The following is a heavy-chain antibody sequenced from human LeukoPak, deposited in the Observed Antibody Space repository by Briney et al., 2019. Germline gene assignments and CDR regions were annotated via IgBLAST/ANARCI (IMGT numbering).Heavy chain of an antibody. V-gene: IGHV3-74*01. CDR2: INSDGSST. D-gene: IGHD3-3*01. CDR3: ARDASLRFLEWFHYVGYYYYGMDV. Sequence: PGGSLRLSCAASGFTFSSYWMHWVRQAPGKGLVWVSRINSDGSSTSYADSVKGRFTFSRDNAKNTLYLQMNSLRAEDTAVYYCARDASLRFLEWFHYVGYYYYGMDVWGQGTTVTVSS. CDR1: GFTFSSYW. J-gene: IGHJ6*02.